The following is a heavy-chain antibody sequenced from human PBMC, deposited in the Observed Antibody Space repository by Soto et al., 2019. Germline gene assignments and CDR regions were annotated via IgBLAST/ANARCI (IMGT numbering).Heavy chain of an antibody. CDR2: IYYSGST. CDR1: GGSISSGDYY. J-gene: IGHJ4*02. D-gene: IGHD2-21*01. V-gene: IGHV4-30-4*01. Sequence: QVQLQESGPGLVKPSQTLSLTCTVSGGSISSGDYYWSWIRQPPGKGLEWIAYIYYSGSTYYNPSLKSRVTISVDTSKNPFSLKLSSVTAADTAVYYCAREGLLHRYFDYWGQGTLVTVSS. CDR3: AREGLLHRYFDY.